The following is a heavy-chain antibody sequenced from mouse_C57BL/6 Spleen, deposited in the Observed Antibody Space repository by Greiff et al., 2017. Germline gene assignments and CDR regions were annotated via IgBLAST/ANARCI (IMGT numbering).Heavy chain of an antibody. Sequence: QVQLQQSGPELVKPGASVKISCKASGYAFSSSWMNWVKQRPGKGLEWIGRIYPGDGDTNYNGKFKGKATLTADKSSSTAYMQLSSLTSEDSAVYFCARADRGAWFAYWGQGTLVTVSA. J-gene: IGHJ3*01. CDR2: IYPGDGDT. D-gene: IGHD3-2*01. V-gene: IGHV1-82*01. CDR3: ARADRGAWFAY. CDR1: GYAFSSSW.